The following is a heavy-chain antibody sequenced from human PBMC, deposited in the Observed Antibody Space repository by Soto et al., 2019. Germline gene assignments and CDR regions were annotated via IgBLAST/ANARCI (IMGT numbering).Heavy chain of an antibody. V-gene: IGHV3-23*01. Sequence: PGGSLRLSCAASGFTFSSYAMSWVRQAPGKGLEWVSAISGSGGSTYYADSVKGRFTISRDNSKNTLYLQMNSLRAEDTAVYYCATHTWGVVTARNYWGQGTLVTVSS. CDR3: ATHTWGVVTARNY. CDR1: GFTFSSYA. D-gene: IGHD2-21*02. CDR2: ISGSGGST. J-gene: IGHJ4*02.